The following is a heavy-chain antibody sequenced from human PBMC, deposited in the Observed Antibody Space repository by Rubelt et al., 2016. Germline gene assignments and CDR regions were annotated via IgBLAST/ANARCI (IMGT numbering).Heavy chain of an antibody. J-gene: IGHJ4*02. V-gene: IGHV1-18*01. CDR2: VSSLNHYR. CDR3: ARGGLCDY. D-gene: IGHD2-21*01. Sequence: QVQLVQSGAEVKKPGASVKVSCKTSGYTFTNYGVSWVRQAPGQGLEWMGWVSSLNHYRTQAQKFQGRVTLTADTSATTVYMELRSLTSDDTAVYYCARGGLCDYWGQGTLVTVSS. CDR1: GYTFTNYG.